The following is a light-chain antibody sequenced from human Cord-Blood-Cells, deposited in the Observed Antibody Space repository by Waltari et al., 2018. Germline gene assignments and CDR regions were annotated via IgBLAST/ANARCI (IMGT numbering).Light chain of an antibody. J-gene: IGLJ2*01. Sequence: QSALTQPPSASGTPGQSVTISRTGTSSDVGGYNYVSWYQQHPGKAPKLMIYEVSNRPSGVPARFSGSKSGNTASLTVSGLQAEDEADYYCSSYAGSNNFVVFGGGTKLTVL. CDR1: SSDVGGYNY. V-gene: IGLV2-8*01. CDR2: EVS. CDR3: SSYAGSNNFVV.